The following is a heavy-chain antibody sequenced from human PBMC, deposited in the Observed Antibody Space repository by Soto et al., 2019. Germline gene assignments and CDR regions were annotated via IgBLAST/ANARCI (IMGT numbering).Heavy chain of an antibody. CDR3: AHRLNGYFHH. V-gene: IGHV2-5*01. Sequence: QITLKESGPTLVKPTQTLTLTCTFSGFSLSTSGVGVGWIRQPPGKALDWLALIYWNDDQHYGPSLESRLTITRDTSKNQVVLTMTNMDPVDTATYYCAHRLNGYFHHWGQGTLITVSS. J-gene: IGHJ1*01. CDR1: GFSLSTSGVG. CDR2: IYWNDDQ.